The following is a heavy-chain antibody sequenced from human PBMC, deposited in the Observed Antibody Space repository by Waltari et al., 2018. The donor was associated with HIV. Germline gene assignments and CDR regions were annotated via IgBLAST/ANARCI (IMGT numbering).Heavy chain of an antibody. CDR3: ARDSAPGLAVGDKDGDFFYYGLDV. D-gene: IGHD6-19*01. V-gene: IGHV4-34*01. J-gene: IGHJ6*01. Sequence: QVRLEQWGAGLVKPSETLSLNCAVYGASFSGYYWSWIRQAPGRGLEWIAEINHSGRTNYNPALKGRISLSVDTSKKQFSLKVRSVTAADTAVYYCARDSAPGLAVGDKDGDFFYYGLDVWGQGTTVTVSS. CDR1: GASFSGYY. CDR2: INHSGRT.